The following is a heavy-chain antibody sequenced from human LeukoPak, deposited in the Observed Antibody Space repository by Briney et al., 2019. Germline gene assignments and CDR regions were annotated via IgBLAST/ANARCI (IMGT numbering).Heavy chain of an antibody. V-gene: IGHV4-38-2*01. J-gene: IGHJ5*02. Sequence: PSETLSLTCSVAGYSIRSGYSWGWSRPPPGKGVEWIGSISHSGNTYYTPSLKSRVTISLDTSNNQFSLKLNSVTAADTAVYFCARSMISMLKVNWFDPWGQGTLVTVSS. CDR3: ARSMISMLKVNWFDP. CDR2: ISHSGNT. CDR1: GYSIRSGYS. D-gene: IGHD3-16*01.